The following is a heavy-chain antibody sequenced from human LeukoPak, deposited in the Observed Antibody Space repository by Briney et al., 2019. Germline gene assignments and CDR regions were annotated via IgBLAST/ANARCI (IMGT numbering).Heavy chain of an antibody. J-gene: IGHJ3*02. V-gene: IGHV3-11*05. D-gene: IGHD3-10*01. CDR2: ISSSSSYK. CDR3: ARDPGMVRGVSGAFVI. CDR1: RFTFSDYY. Sequence: GGSLRLSCAASRFTFSDYYMNWIRQAPGKGLEWVSYISSSSSYKNYADSVKGRFTISRDNAKNSLYLQMNSLRAEDTAVYYCARDPGMVRGVSGAFVIWGQGTMVTVCS.